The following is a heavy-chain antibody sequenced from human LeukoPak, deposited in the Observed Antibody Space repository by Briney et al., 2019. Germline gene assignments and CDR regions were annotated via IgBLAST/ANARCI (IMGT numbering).Heavy chain of an antibody. D-gene: IGHD6-13*01. CDR3: ARESSSRTRWFDP. J-gene: IGHJ5*02. V-gene: IGHV4-4*07. CDR1: GGSISNYY. Sequence: SETLSLTCTVSGGSISNYYWSWIRQPAGKGLEWIGRIYASGYTNYSPSLESRVTMSVDTSKNRFSLKLTSVTAADTAVYYCARESSSRTRWFDPWGQGTLVTVSS. CDR2: IYASGYT.